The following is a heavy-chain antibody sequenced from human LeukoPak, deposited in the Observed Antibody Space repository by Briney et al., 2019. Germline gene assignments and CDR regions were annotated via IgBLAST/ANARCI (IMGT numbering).Heavy chain of an antibody. CDR3: ARSTRDSRGYYNTLDY. Sequence: PGGSLRLSCAASGFSLRTYWMHWVRQVPGKGLEWLSRINSDGSSTTYADSVKGRFTISRDNAQNTLYLQLNSLRAEDTAVYYCARSTRDSRGYYNTLDYWGQGTLVTVSS. J-gene: IGHJ4*02. CDR1: GFSLRTYW. CDR2: INSDGSST. D-gene: IGHD3-22*01. V-gene: IGHV3-74*01.